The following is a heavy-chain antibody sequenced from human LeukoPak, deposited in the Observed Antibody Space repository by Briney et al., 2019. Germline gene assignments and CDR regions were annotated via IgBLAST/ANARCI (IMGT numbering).Heavy chain of an antibody. D-gene: IGHD5-18*01. J-gene: IGHJ6*03. CDR1: GGSISTYY. CDR3: ARGYRGYNYGLPYFYMDV. V-gene: IGHV4-59*01. CDR2: IYYSGST. Sequence: SETLSLTCAVSGGSISTYYWSWIRQPPGKGLEWSGYIYYSGSTNYNASLKSRVTISVDTSKNHFSLKVFSVTAADTAMYYCARGYRGYNYGLPYFYMDVWGKGTMVTISS.